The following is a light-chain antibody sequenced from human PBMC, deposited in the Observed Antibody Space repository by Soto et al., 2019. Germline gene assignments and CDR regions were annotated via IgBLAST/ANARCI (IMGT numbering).Light chain of an antibody. Sequence: QSALTQPRSVSESPGQSVTISCTGTSSDVGGYNYVSWYQQHPGKAPKLMIYDVSKRPSGVPDRFSGSKSGNTASLTISGLQAEEEADYYCCSYAGSYKVFGTGTKLTVL. CDR1: SSDVGGYNY. J-gene: IGLJ1*01. CDR3: CSYAGSYKV. CDR2: DVS. V-gene: IGLV2-11*01.